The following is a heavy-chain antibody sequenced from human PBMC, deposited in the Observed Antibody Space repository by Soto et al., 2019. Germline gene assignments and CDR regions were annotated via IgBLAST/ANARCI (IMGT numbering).Heavy chain of an antibody. V-gene: IGHV4-59*08. CDR1: GGSISSYY. Sequence: SETLSLTCTVSGGSISSYYWSWIRQPPGKGLEWIGYIYYSGSTNYNPFLKSRVTISVDTSKNQFSLKLSSVTAADTAVYYCARRSDRTSIDYWGQGTLVTVSS. J-gene: IGHJ4*02. CDR2: IYYSGST. D-gene: IGHD3-3*01. CDR3: ARRSDRTSIDY.